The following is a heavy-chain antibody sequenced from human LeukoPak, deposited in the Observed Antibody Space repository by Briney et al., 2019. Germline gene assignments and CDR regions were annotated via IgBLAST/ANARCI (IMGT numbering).Heavy chain of an antibody. V-gene: IGHV3-23*01. D-gene: IGHD4/OR15-4a*01. J-gene: IGHJ4*02. CDR3: AKGIYDYALDF. Sequence: GGSLRLSCAASGFTFNDYAMTWVRQALGKRLEWVSLISASGSNTYYPGPVKGRLLISRDNSKNTLNLQVTSRRAEDTALYYCAKGIYDYALDFWGQGALVTVSS. CDR1: GFTFNDYA. CDR2: ISASGSNT.